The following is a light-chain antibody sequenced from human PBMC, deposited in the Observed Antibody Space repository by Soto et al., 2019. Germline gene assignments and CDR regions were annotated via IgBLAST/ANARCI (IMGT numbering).Light chain of an antibody. V-gene: IGKV1-39*01. CDR2: AAS. CDR3: QQSYSSIFT. Sequence: DIQMTQSPSSLSASVGDRVTITCRASQSISSYLNWYQQKPGTAPKLLIYAASSLQSGVPSSFSGSGSGTDFPLTISSLLPEDFATSSGQQSYSSIFTFSAGTKVDI. J-gene: IGKJ3*01. CDR1: QSISSY.